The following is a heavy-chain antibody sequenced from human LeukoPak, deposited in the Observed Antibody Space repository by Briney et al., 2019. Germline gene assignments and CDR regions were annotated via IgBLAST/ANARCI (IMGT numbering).Heavy chain of an antibody. J-gene: IGHJ4*02. CDR1: GFTFSRNS. V-gene: IGHV3-21*01. CDR3: ARVSYSSGWYKVDY. Sequence: GGSLRLSCAASGFTFSRNSMNWVRQAPGKGLEWVSSISSSSSYIYYADSVKGRFTISRDNAKNSLYLQMNSLRAEDTAVYYCARVSYSSGWYKVDYWGQGTLVTVSS. CDR2: ISSSSSYI. D-gene: IGHD6-19*01.